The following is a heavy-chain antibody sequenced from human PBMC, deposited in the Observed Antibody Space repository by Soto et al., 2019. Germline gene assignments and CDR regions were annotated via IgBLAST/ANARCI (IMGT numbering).Heavy chain of an antibody. CDR2: ISYDGSNK. V-gene: IGHV3-30*18. CDR3: AKAHCSSTSCYLGLDYFDY. J-gene: IGHJ4*02. Sequence: QVQLVESGGGVVQPGRSLRLSCAASGFTFSSYGMHWVRQAPGKGLEWVAVISYDGSNKYYADSVKGRFTISRDNSKNTLYLQMNSLRAEDTAVYYCAKAHCSSTSCYLGLDYFDYWGQGTLFTVSS. D-gene: IGHD2-2*01. CDR1: GFTFSSYG.